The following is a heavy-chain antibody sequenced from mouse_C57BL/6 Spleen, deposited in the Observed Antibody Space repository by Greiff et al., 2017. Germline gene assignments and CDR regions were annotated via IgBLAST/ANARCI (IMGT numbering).Heavy chain of an antibody. Sequence: VQLQQSGAELAQPGASVKLSCKASGYTFTSYGMHWVKQRPGQGLEWIGYINPSSGYTKYDQKFKDKATLTADKSSSTACMQLSSLTYEDSAVYYCARRDDYDEEDYWGQGTSVTVSS. CDR3: ARRDDYDEEDY. CDR1: GYTFTSYG. J-gene: IGHJ4*01. D-gene: IGHD2-4*01. CDR2: INPSSGYT. V-gene: IGHV1-7*01.